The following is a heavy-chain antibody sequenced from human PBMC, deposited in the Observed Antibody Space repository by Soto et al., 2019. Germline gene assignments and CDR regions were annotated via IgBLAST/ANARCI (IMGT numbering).Heavy chain of an antibody. V-gene: IGHV3-23*01. J-gene: IGHJ4*02. CDR3: ANSDYSGSSYYFDY. CDR2: ISGSGGST. CDR1: GFTFSSYA. D-gene: IGHD1-26*01. Sequence: PGGSLRLSCAASGFTFSSYAMSWVRQAPGKGLEWVSAISGSGGSTYYADSVKGRFTISRDNSKNTLYLQMNSLRAEDTAVYYCANSDYSGSSYYFDYWGQGTLVTVSS.